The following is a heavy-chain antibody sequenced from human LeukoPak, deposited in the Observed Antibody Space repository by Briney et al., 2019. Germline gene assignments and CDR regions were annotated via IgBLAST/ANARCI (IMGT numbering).Heavy chain of an antibody. V-gene: IGHV4-39*01. Sequence: SETLSLTCTVSGGSISSSSYYWGWIRQPPGKGLEWIGSIYYSGSTYYNPSLKSRVTISVDTSKNQFSLQLSSVTAADTAVYYCARLKYSSSWYFDYWGQGTLFTVSS. CDR1: GGSISSSSYY. CDR2: IYYSGST. D-gene: IGHD6-13*01. CDR3: ARLKYSSSWYFDY. J-gene: IGHJ4*02.